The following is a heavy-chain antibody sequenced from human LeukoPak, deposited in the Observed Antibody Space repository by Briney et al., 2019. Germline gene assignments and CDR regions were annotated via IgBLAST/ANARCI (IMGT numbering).Heavy chain of an antibody. D-gene: IGHD1-26*01. J-gene: IGHJ5*02. CDR3: ARDRTIVGATRTGKNWFDP. CDR1: GYTFTGYY. CDR2: INPNSGGT. V-gene: IGHV1-2*06. Sequence: VASVKVSCKASGYTFTGYYMYWVRQAPGQGLEWMGRINPNSGGTNYAQKFQGRVTMTRDTSISTAYMELSRLRSDDTAVYYCARDRTIVGATRTGKNWFDPWGQGTLVTVSS.